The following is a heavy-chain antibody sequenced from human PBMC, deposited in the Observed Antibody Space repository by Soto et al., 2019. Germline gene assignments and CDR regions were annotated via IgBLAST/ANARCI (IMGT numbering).Heavy chain of an antibody. CDR1: GFTFSSYA. J-gene: IGHJ6*02. CDR2: ISSNGGST. V-gene: IGHV3-64D*08. CDR3: VKDVLRSVAGTYYGMDV. Sequence: GGSLRLSCSACGFTFSSYAMHWVRQAPGKGLEYVSAISSNGGSTYYADSVKGRFTISRDNSKNTLYLQMSSLRAEDTAVYYCVKDVLRSVAGTYYGMDVWGQGTTVTVSS. D-gene: IGHD6-19*01.